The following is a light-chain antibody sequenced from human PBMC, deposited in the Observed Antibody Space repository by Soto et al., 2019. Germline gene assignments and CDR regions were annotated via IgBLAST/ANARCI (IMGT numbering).Light chain of an antibody. CDR1: QDIRGA. CDR2: DVS. CDR3: QQFNSYPVT. V-gene: IGKV1-13*02. J-gene: IGKJ5*01. Sequence: AIQVTQSPSSLSASVGDRVTITCLASQDIRGALAWYQQKPGKPPKLLIYDVSTLENGVPSRFIGDSSGTQFTLTISGLQPEAFGTYYCQQFNSYPVTFGHGTRLDIK.